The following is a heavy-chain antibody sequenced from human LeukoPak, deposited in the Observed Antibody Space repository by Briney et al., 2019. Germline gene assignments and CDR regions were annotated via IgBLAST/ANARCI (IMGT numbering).Heavy chain of an antibody. V-gene: IGHV4-59*01. CDR1: GGSISSYY. Sequence: SETLSLTCTVSGGSISSYYWSWIRQPPGKGLEWIGYIYYSGSTNYNPSLKSRVTISVDTSKNQFSLKLSSVTAADTAVYYCARASGYSSGWYANRGVRLFDYWGQGTLVTVSS. CDR3: ARASGYSSGWYANRGVRLFDY. CDR2: IYYSGST. J-gene: IGHJ4*02. D-gene: IGHD6-19*01.